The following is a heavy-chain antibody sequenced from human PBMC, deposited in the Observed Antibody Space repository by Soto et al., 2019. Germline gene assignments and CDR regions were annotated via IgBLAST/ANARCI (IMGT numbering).Heavy chain of an antibody. CDR2: INPKTAAT. D-gene: IGHD1-26*01. Sequence: QVQLVQSGAEVKKSGASVKVSCKPSGYSFSDYFIQWVRQAPGQGLEWVAWINPKTAATNYAKKFQGRVSRRWDTSSTTAYMELTRLRPDETAVYYCASIKWGLNYYNGMDVWGQGTTVIVSS. V-gene: IGHV1-2*02. J-gene: IGHJ6*02. CDR3: ASIKWGLNYYNGMDV. CDR1: GYSFSDYF.